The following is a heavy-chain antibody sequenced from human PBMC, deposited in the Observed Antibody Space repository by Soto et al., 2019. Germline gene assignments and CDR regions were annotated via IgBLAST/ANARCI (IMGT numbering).Heavy chain of an antibody. Sequence: GGSLRLSCAASGFTVSSNYMSWVRQAPGKGLEWVSVIYSGGSTYYADSVKGRFTISRHNSKNTLYLQMNSLRAEDTAVYYCASPATPAQYGDRSGPVRAFDIWGQGTMVTVSS. CDR3: ASPATPAQYGDRSGPVRAFDI. J-gene: IGHJ3*02. D-gene: IGHD7-27*01. CDR1: GFTVSSNY. V-gene: IGHV3-53*04. CDR2: IYSGGST.